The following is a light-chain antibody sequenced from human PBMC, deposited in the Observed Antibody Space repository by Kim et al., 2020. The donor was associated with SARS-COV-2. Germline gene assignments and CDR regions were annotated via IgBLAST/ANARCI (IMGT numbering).Light chain of an antibody. V-gene: IGLV3-1*01. CDR1: KLGDKY. Sequence: SVSPGQTASITCSGDKLGDKYACWYQQKPGQSPVLVIYQDRKRTSGIPERFSGSNSGNTATLTISGTQAMDEADYYCQAWDSSTAVFGGGTQLTVL. J-gene: IGLJ2*01. CDR3: QAWDSSTAV. CDR2: QDR.